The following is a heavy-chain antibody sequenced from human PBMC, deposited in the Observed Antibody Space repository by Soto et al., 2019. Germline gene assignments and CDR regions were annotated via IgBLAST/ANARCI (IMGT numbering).Heavy chain of an antibody. CDR2: IIPVFGTA. CDR3: ASQKD. Sequence: SVKVSYKDSGGLFIRYAISWVRQAPGQGPEWMGGIIPVFGTANYAQKFQGRVTITADESANTAYMELNSLRVEDTAVYYCASQKDWGQGTLVTVSS. CDR1: GGLFIRYA. J-gene: IGHJ4*02. V-gene: IGHV1-69*13.